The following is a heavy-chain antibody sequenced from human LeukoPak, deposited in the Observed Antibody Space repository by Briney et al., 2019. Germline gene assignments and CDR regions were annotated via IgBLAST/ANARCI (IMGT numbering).Heavy chain of an antibody. D-gene: IGHD3-9*01. CDR3: ARDKGYDILTGYYTGYYYGMDV. V-gene: IGHV3-66*01. CDR2: IYSGGST. Sequence: GGSLRLSCAASGFTVSSNYMSWVRQAPGKGLEWVSVIYSGGSTYYADSVKGRFTISRDNSKNTLYLQMNSLRAEDTAVYYCARDKGYDILTGYYTGYYYGMDVWGQGTTVTVSS. J-gene: IGHJ6*02. CDR1: GFTVSSNY.